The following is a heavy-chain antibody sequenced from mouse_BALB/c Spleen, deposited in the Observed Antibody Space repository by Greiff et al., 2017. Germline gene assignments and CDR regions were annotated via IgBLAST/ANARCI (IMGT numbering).Heavy chain of an antibody. CDR3: ARSSGSSYDYFDY. D-gene: IGHD1-1*01. CDR1: GFTFSSYG. J-gene: IGHJ2*01. Sequence: EVQRVESGGDLVKPGGSLKLSCAASGFTFSSYGMSWVRQTPDKRLEWVATISSGGSYTYYPDSVKGRFTISRDNAKNTLYLQMSSLKSEDTAMYYCARSSGSSYDYFDYWGQGTTLTVSS. CDR2: ISSGGSYT. V-gene: IGHV5-6*01.